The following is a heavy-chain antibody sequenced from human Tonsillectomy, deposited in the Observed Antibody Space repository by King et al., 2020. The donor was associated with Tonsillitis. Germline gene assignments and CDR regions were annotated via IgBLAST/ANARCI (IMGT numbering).Heavy chain of an antibody. CDR2: INPKDGDT. CDR3: ATYADPREYESAEYFNDKGVGNDKGDHWSDAGIGNDNSYALVV. J-gene: IGHJ6*02. V-gene: IGHV1-2*06. CDR1: GYTFIDYF. Sequence: QLVQSGAEVKKPGTSVKVSCKASGYTFIDYFIHWVRQAPGQGLQWVGRINPKDGDTIFAQNFQGRVTMTRDTSITTAFMELSSLKSGDTAMYYCATYADPREYESAEYFNDKGVGNDKGDHWSDAGIGNDNSYALVVWGQGTTVTVSS. D-gene: IGHD1-1*01.